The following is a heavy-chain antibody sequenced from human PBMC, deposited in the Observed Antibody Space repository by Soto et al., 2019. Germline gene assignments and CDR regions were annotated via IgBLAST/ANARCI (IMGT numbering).Heavy chain of an antibody. Sequence: PGESLKISCKGSGYSFTSYWISWVRQMPGKGLEWMGRIDPSDSYTNYSPSFQGHVTISADKSISTAYLQWSSLKASDTAMYYCARTTMIVVATECWFDPWGQGTLVTVSS. CDR2: IDPSDSYT. J-gene: IGHJ5*02. CDR3: ARTTMIVVATECWFDP. D-gene: IGHD3-22*01. CDR1: GYSFTSYW. V-gene: IGHV5-10-1*01.